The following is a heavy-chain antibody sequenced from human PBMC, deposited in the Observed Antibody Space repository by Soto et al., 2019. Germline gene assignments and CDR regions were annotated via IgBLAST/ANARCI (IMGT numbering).Heavy chain of an antibody. CDR2: ISAYNGNT. CDR3: ARSMVVAALAPPFDP. J-gene: IGHJ5*02. D-gene: IGHD2-15*01. CDR1: GYTFTSYG. Sequence: ASVKVSCKVSGYTFTSYGISWVRQAPGQGLEWMGWISAYNGNTNYAQKLQGRVTMTTDTSTSTAYMELRSLRSDDTAVYYCARSMVVAALAPPFDPWGQGTLVTVSS. V-gene: IGHV1-18*04.